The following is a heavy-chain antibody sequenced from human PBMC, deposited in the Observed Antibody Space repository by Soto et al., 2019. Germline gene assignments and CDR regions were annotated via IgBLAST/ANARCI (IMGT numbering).Heavy chain of an antibody. CDR2: ISYDGTKK. Sequence: QVQLVESGGGVVQPGRSLKLPCEASGFSFRDYDMHWVRQAPGKGLEWVAGISYDGTKKTYGDSMKGRFTIVRDNSKNDPYLQMASLRPGDTAVYFCAKHDCLEARRAWGFDYWGRGTLVTVSS. CDR1: GFSFRDYD. CDR3: AKHDCLEARRAWGFDY. J-gene: IGHJ4*02. V-gene: IGHV3-30*18. D-gene: IGHD1-1*01.